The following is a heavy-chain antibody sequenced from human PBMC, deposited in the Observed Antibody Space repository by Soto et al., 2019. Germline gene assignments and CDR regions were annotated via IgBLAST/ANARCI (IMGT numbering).Heavy chain of an antibody. V-gene: IGHV1-18*01. CDR1: GYTFTDYG. J-gene: IGHJ4*02. CDR2: ISAYNTNT. CDR3: ARGGSGWYIDN. D-gene: IGHD6-19*01. Sequence: AASVKVSCKASGYTFTDYGVSWVRQAPGQGLEWMGWISAYNTNTNYAQILQGRVTMTTDTSTSTAYMEVRSLRSDDTAVYYCARGGSGWYIDNWGQGTMVTVGS.